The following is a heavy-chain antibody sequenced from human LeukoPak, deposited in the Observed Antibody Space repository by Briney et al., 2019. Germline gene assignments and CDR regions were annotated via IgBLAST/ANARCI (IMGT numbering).Heavy chain of an antibody. D-gene: IGHD4-23*01. CDR2: INPNSGGT. J-gene: IGHJ3*02. Sequence: GASVKVSCKASGYTFTGYYMHWVRQAPGQGLEWMGWINPNSGGTNYAQKFQGWVTMTRDTSISTAYMELSRLRSDDTAVYYCAREEEVTTVVTRSAFDIWGQGTMVTVSS. CDR1: GYTFTGYY. CDR3: AREEEVTTVVTRSAFDI. V-gene: IGHV1-2*04.